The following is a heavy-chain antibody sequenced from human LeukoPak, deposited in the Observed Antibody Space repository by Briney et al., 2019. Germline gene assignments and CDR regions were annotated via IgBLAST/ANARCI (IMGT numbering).Heavy chain of an antibody. J-gene: IGHJ4*02. V-gene: IGHV3-30-3*01. CDR3: ARDAPGDSSGYLDY. CDR2: ISYDGSNK. D-gene: IGHD3-22*01. CDR1: GFTFSSYA. Sequence: GGSLRLSCAASGFTFSSYAMHWVRQAPGKGLEWVAVISYDGSNKYYADSVKGRFTISRDNSKNTLYLQMNSLRAEDTAVYYCARDAPGDSSGYLDYWGQGTLVTVSS.